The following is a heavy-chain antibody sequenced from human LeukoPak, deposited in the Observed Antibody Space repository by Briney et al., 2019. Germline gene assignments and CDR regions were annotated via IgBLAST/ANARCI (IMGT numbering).Heavy chain of an antibody. CDR2: IKQDGSEK. J-gene: IGHJ4*02. CDR3: VKHETGLQY. CDR1: GFTFSRYW. D-gene: IGHD1-14*01. Sequence: GGSLRLSCAASGFTFSRYWMSWVRQAPGKGLEWVANIKQDGSEKHYGASVKGRFTISRDNAKNSLYLQMNSLRVEDTAVYYCVKHETGLQYWGQGTLVTVSS. V-gene: IGHV3-7*01.